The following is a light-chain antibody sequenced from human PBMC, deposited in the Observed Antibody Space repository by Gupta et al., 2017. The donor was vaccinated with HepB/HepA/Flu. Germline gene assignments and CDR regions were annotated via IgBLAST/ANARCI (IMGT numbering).Light chain of an antibody. CDR2: GAS. CDR1: QSVGSH. CDR3: QQRSSWPYT. J-gene: IGKJ2*01. Sequence: EIVLTQSPATLSLSPGERAPDSCRARQSVGSHLAWYQHKPGQAPRLLIYGASNRATGIPDTFRGSGSGTDFTLTISSLEAQDSALYYCQQRSSWPYTFGQGTQLEI. V-gene: IGKV3-11*01.